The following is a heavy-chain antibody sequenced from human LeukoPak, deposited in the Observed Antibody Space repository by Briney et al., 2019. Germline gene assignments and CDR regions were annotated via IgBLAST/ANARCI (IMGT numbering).Heavy chain of an antibody. Sequence: GGSLRLSCAASGLTVSSSYMNWVRQAPGKGLEWVSVLYSGRSTYYADSVKGRFTISRDNSKNTLYLQMNSLRAEDTAVYYCAKAPYYYDSSGLSGSYAPLGYWGQGTLVTVSS. J-gene: IGHJ4*02. D-gene: IGHD3-22*01. V-gene: IGHV3-53*01. CDR1: GLTVSSSY. CDR2: LYSGRST. CDR3: AKAPYYYDSSGLSGSYAPLGY.